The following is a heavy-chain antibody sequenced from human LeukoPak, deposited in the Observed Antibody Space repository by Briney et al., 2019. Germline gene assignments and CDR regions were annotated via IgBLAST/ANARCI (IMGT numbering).Heavy chain of an antibody. J-gene: IGHJ6*02. V-gene: IGHV3-7*03. CDR1: GFTFSSYW. CDR3: ARDRLDIVTPEGVYYYYGMDV. CDR2: INHNGNVN. D-gene: IGHD2-15*01. Sequence: GGSLRLSCAASGFTFSSYWMNWARQAPGKGLEWVASINHNGNVNYYVDSVKGRFTISRDNSKNTLYLQMNSLRAEDTAVYYCARDRLDIVTPEGVYYYYGMDVWGQGTTVTVSS.